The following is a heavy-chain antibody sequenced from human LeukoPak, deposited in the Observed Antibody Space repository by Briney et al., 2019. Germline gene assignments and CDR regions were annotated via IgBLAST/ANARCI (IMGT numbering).Heavy chain of an antibody. CDR3: AKIHPIVVVVAATRGMDV. J-gene: IGHJ6*04. CDR2: ISGSGGST. CDR1: GFTFSSYE. D-gene: IGHD2-15*01. V-gene: IGHV3-23*01. Sequence: PGGSLRLSCAASGFTFSSYEMNWVRQAPGKGLEWVSAISGSGGSTYYADSVKGRFTISRDNSKNTLYLQMNSLRAEDTAVYYCAKIHPIVVVVAATRGMDVWGKGTTVTVSS.